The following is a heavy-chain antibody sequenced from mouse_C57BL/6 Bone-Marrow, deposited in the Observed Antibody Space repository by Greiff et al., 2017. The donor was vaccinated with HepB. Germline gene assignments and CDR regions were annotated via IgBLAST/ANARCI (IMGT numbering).Heavy chain of an antibody. J-gene: IGHJ2*01. CDR1: GYTFTSYW. Sequence: QVQLQQPGAELVKPGASVKMSCKASGYTFTSYWITWVKQRPGQGLEWIGDIYPGSGSTNYNEKFKSKATLTVDTSSSTAYMQLSSLTSEDSAVYYCARGGYYDDSLDYWGQGTTLTVSS. CDR2: IYPGSGST. D-gene: IGHD1-1*01. CDR3: ARGGYYDDSLDY. V-gene: IGHV1-55*01.